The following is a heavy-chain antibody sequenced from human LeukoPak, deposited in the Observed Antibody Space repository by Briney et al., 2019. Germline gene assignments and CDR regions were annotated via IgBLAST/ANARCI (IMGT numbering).Heavy chain of an antibody. Sequence: ASVKVSCKASGYTFTSYGISWVRQAPGQGLEWMGWISACNGNTNYAQKLQDRVTMTTDTSTSTAYMELRSLRSDDTAVYYCARDTYCSSTSCYAPTDYWGQGTLVTVSS. CDR3: ARDTYCSSTSCYAPTDY. V-gene: IGHV1-18*01. D-gene: IGHD2-2*01. CDR2: ISACNGNT. CDR1: GYTFTSYG. J-gene: IGHJ4*02.